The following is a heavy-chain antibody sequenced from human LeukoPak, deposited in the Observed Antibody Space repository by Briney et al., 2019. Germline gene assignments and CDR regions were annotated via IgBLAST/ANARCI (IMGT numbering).Heavy chain of an antibody. J-gene: IGHJ3*02. Sequence: ASVKVSCKASGGTFSSYAISWVRQAPGQGLEWMGGIIPIFGTANYAQKFQGRVTITADESTSTAYMELSSLRSEDTAVYYCARDKSVTSSSDAFDIWGQGTMVTVSS. V-gene: IGHV1-69*13. CDR1: GGTFSSYA. CDR3: ARDKSVTSSSDAFDI. D-gene: IGHD6-6*01. CDR2: IIPIFGTA.